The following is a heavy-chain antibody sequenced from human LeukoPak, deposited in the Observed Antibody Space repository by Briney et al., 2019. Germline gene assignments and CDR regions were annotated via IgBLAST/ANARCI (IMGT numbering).Heavy chain of an antibody. D-gene: IGHD5-12*01. V-gene: IGHV1-2*02. CDR2: INTNSGGT. Sequence: ASVKVPCKASGYTFTGYYTHWVRQAPGQGLEWMGWINTNSGGTKYAQKFQGRVTMTRDTSISTAYMELSRLRSDDTAVYYCARDRIVARRALSGYNWFDPWGQGTLVTVSS. CDR3: ARDRIVARRALSGYNWFDP. J-gene: IGHJ5*02. CDR1: GYTFTGYY.